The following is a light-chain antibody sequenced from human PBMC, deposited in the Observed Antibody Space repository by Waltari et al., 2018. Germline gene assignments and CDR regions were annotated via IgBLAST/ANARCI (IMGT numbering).Light chain of an antibody. CDR3: TSYTSRGALL. CDR1: SSDIGGYNF. Sequence: HSALTQPAPVSGSPGQSITIPCTGSSSDIGGYNFVPWYQQHPGKAPKLMIYDVINRPSGISYRFSGSKSGNTASLTISGLLADDEAHYYCTSYTSRGALLFGGGTEVTVL. J-gene: IGLJ3*02. CDR2: DVI. V-gene: IGLV2-14*03.